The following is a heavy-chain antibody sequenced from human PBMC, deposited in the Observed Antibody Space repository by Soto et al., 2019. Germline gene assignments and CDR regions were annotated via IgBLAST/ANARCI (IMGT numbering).Heavy chain of an antibody. V-gene: IGHV1-3*05. J-gene: IGHJ5*02. CDR1: GYTFTSYA. D-gene: IGHD2-2*01. Sequence: QVQLVQSGAEEKKPGASVKVSCKASGYTFTSYAMHWVRQAPGQRLEWMGWINAGNGNTKYSQKFQGRVTITRDTSASTAYMELSXXRSXXXXXXXXXRADGVGFVGPWGQGTLVTVSS. CDR3: XRADGVGFVGP. CDR2: INAGNGNT.